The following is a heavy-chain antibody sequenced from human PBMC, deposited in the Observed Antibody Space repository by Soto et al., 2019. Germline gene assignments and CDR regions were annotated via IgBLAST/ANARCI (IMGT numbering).Heavy chain of an antibody. D-gene: IGHD3-10*01. J-gene: IGHJ3*02. Sequence: TLSLTCTVSGGSISSGSYYWDWIRQPPGKGLEWIGNVYYSGSTNYNPSLESRVTISVDTSKNQFSLKLSSVTAADTAVYYCARRYGSAFDIWGQGTMVTVSS. CDR1: GGSISSGSYY. V-gene: IGHV4-39*01. CDR2: VYYSGST. CDR3: ARRYGSAFDI.